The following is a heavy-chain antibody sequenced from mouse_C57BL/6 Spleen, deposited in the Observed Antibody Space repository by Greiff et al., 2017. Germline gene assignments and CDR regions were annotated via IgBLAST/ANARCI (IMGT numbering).Heavy chain of an antibody. Sequence: EVKLMESGGGLVQPKGSLKLSCAASGFSFNTYALNWVRQAPGKGLEWVARIRSKSNNYATYYADSVKDRFTISRDDSESMLYLQMNNLKTEDTAMYYCVRQDDYDSAWFAYWGQGTLVTVSA. CDR1: GFSFNTYA. V-gene: IGHV10-1*01. D-gene: IGHD2-4*01. CDR2: IRSKSNNYAT. CDR3: VRQDDYDSAWFAY. J-gene: IGHJ3*01.